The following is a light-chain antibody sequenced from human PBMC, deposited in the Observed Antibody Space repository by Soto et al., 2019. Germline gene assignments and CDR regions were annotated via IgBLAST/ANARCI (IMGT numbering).Light chain of an antibody. J-gene: IGKJ5*01. Sequence: EIQMTQSPSTLSASVGDRVTITCRASQTIDSWLAWYQQRPGKPPNLLIYKASTLASGVPSRFSGSGSGTEFTLTINSLQPEDFATYYCQQLNSYPITFGQGTRLEIK. CDR1: QTIDSW. CDR2: KAS. CDR3: QQLNSYPIT. V-gene: IGKV1-5*03.